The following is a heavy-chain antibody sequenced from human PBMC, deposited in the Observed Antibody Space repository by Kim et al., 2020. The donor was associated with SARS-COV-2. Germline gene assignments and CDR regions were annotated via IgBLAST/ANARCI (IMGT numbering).Heavy chain of an antibody. CDR2: FYPSDSDT. CDR3: ARGRQLASTIYAIDS. Sequence: GESLKISCRGSGYSFTSHWIAWVRQMPGKSLEWMGMFYPSDSDTKYSPSFQGQVTFSADKSITTAYLQWSSLKASDTAMYYCARGRQLASTIYAIDSWGQGTLVTVSS. CDR1: GYSFTSHW. V-gene: IGHV5-51*01. J-gene: IGHJ4*02. D-gene: IGHD1-1*01.